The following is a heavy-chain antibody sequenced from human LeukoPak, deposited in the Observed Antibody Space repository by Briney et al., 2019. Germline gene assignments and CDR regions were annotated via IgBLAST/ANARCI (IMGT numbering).Heavy chain of an antibody. CDR3: ARWACSRQGCYDSSGFDY. V-gene: IGHV3-30-3*01. CDR1: GFTFSSYV. Sequence: PGRSLRLSCAASGFTFSSYVMHWVRQAPGKGLEWVAVISYDGSNKYYADSVKGRFTISRDNSKNTLYLQMTSLRAEDTAVYYCARWACSRQGCYDSSGFDYWGQGTLVTVSS. CDR2: ISYDGSNK. J-gene: IGHJ4*02. D-gene: IGHD3-22*01.